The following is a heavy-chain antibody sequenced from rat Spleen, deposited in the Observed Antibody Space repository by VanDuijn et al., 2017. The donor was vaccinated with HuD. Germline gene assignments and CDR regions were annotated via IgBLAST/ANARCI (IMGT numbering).Heavy chain of an antibody. D-gene: IGHD1-12*02. CDR1: GFTFSDYY. V-gene: IGHV5-25*01. CDR3: ARINYYDGTYY. J-gene: IGHJ3*01. CDR2: ISPSGGST. Sequence: EVQLVESDGGLVQPGRSLKLSCAASGFTFSDYYMAWVRQAPTKGLEWVATISPSGGSTYYRDSVKGRFTVSRANAKSTLYLQMDSLRSEDTATYYCARINYYDGTYYWGQGTLVTVSS.